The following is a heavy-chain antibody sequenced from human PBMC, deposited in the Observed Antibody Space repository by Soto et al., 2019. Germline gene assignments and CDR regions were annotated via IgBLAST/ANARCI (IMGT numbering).Heavy chain of an antibody. CDR1: GGSISSYY. V-gene: IGHV4-59*08. CDR2: IYYSGST. CDR3: ARLRWDCSSTSCYGEGYYYYYMDV. Sequence: SETLSLTCTVSGGSISSYYWSWIRQPPGKGLEWIGYIYYSGSTNYNPSLKSRVTISVDTSKNQFSLKLSSVTAADTAVYYCARLRWDCSSTSCYGEGYYYYYMDVWGKGTTVTVSS. D-gene: IGHD2-2*01. J-gene: IGHJ6*03.